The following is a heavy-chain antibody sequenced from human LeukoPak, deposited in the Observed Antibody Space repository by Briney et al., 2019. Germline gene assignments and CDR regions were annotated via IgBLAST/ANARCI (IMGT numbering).Heavy chain of an antibody. CDR2: IIPIFGTA. J-gene: IGHJ4*02. CDR3: ASFIAARPGWYFDY. V-gene: IGHV1-69*05. Sequence: SVKVSCKASGGTFSSYAISWVRQAPGQGLEWMGGIIPIFGTANYAQKFQGRVTITTDESTSTAYMELSSLRSEDTAVYYCASFIAARPGWYFDYWGQGTLVTVFS. CDR1: GGTFSSYA. D-gene: IGHD6-6*01.